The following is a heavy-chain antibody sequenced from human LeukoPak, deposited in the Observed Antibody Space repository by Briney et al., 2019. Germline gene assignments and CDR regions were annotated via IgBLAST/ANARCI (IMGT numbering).Heavy chain of an antibody. CDR3: ARDLGGSYGYFDY. D-gene: IGHD1-26*01. Sequence: GRSLRLSCAASGFTFSSYNMHWVRQAPGKGLEWVAVIWYGGSNKYRADSVKGRFTISRDNSKNTLYVQMNSLRVEDTAVYYCARDLGGSYGYFDYWGQGTLVTVSS. CDR1: GFTFSSYN. J-gene: IGHJ4*02. V-gene: IGHV3-33*01. CDR2: IWYGGSNK.